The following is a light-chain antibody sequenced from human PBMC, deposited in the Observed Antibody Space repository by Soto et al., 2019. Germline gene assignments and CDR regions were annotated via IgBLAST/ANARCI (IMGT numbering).Light chain of an antibody. CDR2: EIN. CDR1: SSDVGAYDY. V-gene: IGLV2-8*01. Sequence: SALTQPPSASGSPGQSVTISCTGTSSDVGAYDYVSWYQQHPGKAPKLMIYEINKRPSGVPDRFPGSKSGNTASLTVSGLQAEDEADYYCSSFAGSNNFPYVFGTGTKVTAL. CDR3: SSFAGSNNFPYV. J-gene: IGLJ1*01.